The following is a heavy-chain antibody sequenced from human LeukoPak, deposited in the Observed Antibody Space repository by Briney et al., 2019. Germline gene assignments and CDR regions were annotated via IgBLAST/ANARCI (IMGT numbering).Heavy chain of an antibody. V-gene: IGHV3-21*01. D-gene: IGHD2-15*01. Sequence: GGSLRLSCAASGFTFSSYNMNWVRQAPGKGLEWVSSISTSSSYIYYADSVKGRFTISRHNAKNSLYLQMNSLRAEDTAVYYCARDVVEYCSRGSCTRYAYWGQGSLVTVSS. CDR1: GFTFSSYN. CDR3: ARDVVEYCSRGSCTRYAY. J-gene: IGHJ4*02. CDR2: ISTSSSYI.